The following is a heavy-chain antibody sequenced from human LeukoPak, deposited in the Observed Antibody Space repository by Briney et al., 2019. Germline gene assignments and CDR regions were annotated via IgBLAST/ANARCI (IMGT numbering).Heavy chain of an antibody. V-gene: IGHV3-53*01. D-gene: IGHD3-10*01. CDR3: AREYYGSGSYYNWFDP. Sequence: GGSLRLSCAAAGFTVSSNYMSWVRQAPGKGREWVSVIYSGGSTYYADSVKGRFTISRDNSKNTLYLQMNSLRAEDTAVYYCAREYYGSGSYYNWFDPWGQGTLVTVSS. CDR1: GFTVSSNY. J-gene: IGHJ5*02. CDR2: IYSGGST.